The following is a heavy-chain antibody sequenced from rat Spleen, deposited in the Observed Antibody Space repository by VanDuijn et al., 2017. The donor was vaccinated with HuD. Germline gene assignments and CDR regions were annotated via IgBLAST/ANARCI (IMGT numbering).Heavy chain of an antibody. V-gene: IGHV5-29*01. Sequence: EVQLVESDGGLVQPGRSMKLSCAASGFTFSNYDMAWVRRAPKKGLEWVATIRHDGSSTNYGDSVKGRFTISRDSAKSTLYLQMDSLRSEDTATYYCARTAYFDYWGQGVMVTVSS. CDR2: IRHDGSST. CDR1: GFTFSNYD. J-gene: IGHJ2*01. CDR3: ARTAYFDY.